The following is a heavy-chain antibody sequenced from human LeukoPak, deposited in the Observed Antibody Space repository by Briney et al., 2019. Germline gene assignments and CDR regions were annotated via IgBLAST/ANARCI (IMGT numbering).Heavy chain of an antibody. CDR3: AKPGGGNYFTHNYFHP. Sequence: GGSLRLSCAASGFPFTNAWMSWVRQAPGKGLEWVGRIKSKTDGGTIDYAAPVKGRFTISRDDSKNTLYLQMNSLKAEDTAVYYCAKPGGGNYFTHNYFHPWGQGTLVAVSS. J-gene: IGHJ5*02. CDR2: IKSKTDGGTI. D-gene: IGHD1-26*01. CDR1: GFPFTNAW. V-gene: IGHV3-15*07.